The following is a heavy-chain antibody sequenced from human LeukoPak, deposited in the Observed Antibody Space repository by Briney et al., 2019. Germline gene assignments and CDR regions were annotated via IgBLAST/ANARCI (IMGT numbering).Heavy chain of an antibody. CDR1: GGSFSGYY. CDR3: AREYCSSTSCYYYFDY. D-gene: IGHD2-2*01. J-gene: IGHJ4*02. V-gene: IGHV4-34*01. Sequence: SETLSLTCAAYGGSFSGYYWSWIRQPPGKGLEWIGEINHSGSTNYNPSLKSRVTISVDTSKNQFSLKLSSVTAADTAVYYCAREYCSSTSCYYYFDYWGQGTLVTVSS. CDR2: INHSGST.